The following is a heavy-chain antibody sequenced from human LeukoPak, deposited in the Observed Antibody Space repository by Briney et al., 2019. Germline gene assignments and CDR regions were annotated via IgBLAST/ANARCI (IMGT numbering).Heavy chain of an antibody. V-gene: IGHV3-9*01. CDR1: GFTFDDYA. D-gene: IGHD6-6*01. CDR3: AKDRGIAARPYYGMDV. Sequence: SLRLSCAASGFTFDDYAMHWVRQAPGKGLEWVSGISWNSGSIGYADSVKGRFTISRDNAKNSLYLQMNSLRAEDTALYYCAKDRGIAARPYYGMDVWGQGTTVTVSS. J-gene: IGHJ6*02. CDR2: ISWNSGSI.